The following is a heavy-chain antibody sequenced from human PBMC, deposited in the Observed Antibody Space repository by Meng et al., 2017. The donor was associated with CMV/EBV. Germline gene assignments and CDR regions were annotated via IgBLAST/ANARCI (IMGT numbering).Heavy chain of an antibody. V-gene: IGHV4-39*07. J-gene: IGHJ4*02. CDR1: GGTISSSDHS. D-gene: IGHD4-17*01. CDR3: AREGETVTTPFEY. CDR2: MQRGGIT. Sequence: GSGGTISSSDHSWGWSRQAPGKGLELIGSMQRGGITFYNPSVKTPVTISLDTSRNQLSLTLRSVTAADTAVYYCAREGETVTTPFEYWGQGTLVTVSS.